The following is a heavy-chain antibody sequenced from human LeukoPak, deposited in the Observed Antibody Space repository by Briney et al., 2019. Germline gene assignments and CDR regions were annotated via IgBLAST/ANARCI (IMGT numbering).Heavy chain of an antibody. D-gene: IGHD4-23*01. CDR2: INHSGNT. CDR3: ARDPTTVVTLPYYFDD. V-gene: IGHV4-34*01. J-gene: IGHJ4*02. Sequence: SETLSLTCAVSGGSFIGSHWNWIRQPPGKGLEWIGEINHSGNTNYNPSLKSRVTISVDTSKNQFSLKLRSATAADTAVYYCARDPTTVVTLPYYFDDWGQGTLVTVSS. CDR1: GGSFIGSH.